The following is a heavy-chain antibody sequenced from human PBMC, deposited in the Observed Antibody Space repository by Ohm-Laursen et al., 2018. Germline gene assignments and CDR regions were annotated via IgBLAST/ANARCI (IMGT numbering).Heavy chain of an antibody. V-gene: IGHV3-30*18. Sequence: SLRLSCSASGFTFSSYGMHWVRQAPGKGLEWVAVISYDGSNKYYADSVKGRFTISRDNSKNTLYLQMNSLRAEDTAVYYCAKDFVGGYDATDYWGQGTLVTVSS. CDR2: ISYDGSNK. J-gene: IGHJ4*02. D-gene: IGHD5-12*01. CDR1: GFTFSSYG. CDR3: AKDFVGGYDATDY.